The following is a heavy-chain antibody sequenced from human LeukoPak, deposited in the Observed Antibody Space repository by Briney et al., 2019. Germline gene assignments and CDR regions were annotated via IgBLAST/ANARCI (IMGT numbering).Heavy chain of an antibody. CDR1: GGSISSDTYY. D-gene: IGHD3-10*01. Sequence: PSETLSLTCTVSGGSISSDTYYWGWIRQTPGKGLEWIGTIYYTGSTYFNPSLKSRASISLDTSKNQFSLRLNSVTAADTAVYYCAREDGSGTYYRDYWGQGTPVTVSS. V-gene: IGHV4-39*07. CDR3: AREDGSGTYYRDY. J-gene: IGHJ4*02. CDR2: IYYTGST.